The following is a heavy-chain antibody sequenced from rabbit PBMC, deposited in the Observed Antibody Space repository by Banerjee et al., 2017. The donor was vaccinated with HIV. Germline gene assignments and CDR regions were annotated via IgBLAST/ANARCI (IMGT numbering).Heavy chain of an antibody. J-gene: IGHJ4*01. V-gene: IGHV1S47*01. CDR2: IYTGDGST. Sequence: QEQLEESGGDLVKPEGSLTLTCTASGFSFSSSYYMCWVRQAPGKGLEWIGCIYTGDGSTYYASWVNGRFTISRSTSLNTVTLQMTSLTVADTATYFCARDMLGGLDNLWGPGTLVTVS. CDR1: GFSFSSSYY. CDR3: ARDMLGGLDNL. D-gene: IGHD3-1*01.